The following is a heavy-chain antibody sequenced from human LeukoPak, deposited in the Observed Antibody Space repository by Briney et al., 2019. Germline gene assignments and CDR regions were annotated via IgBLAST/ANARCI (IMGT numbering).Heavy chain of an antibody. CDR2: ISHDGSNK. CDR1: GFTFSSYG. D-gene: IGHD3-9*01. Sequence: PGRSLRLSCAASGFTFSSYGMHWVRQAPGKGLEWVAVISHDGSNKYYADSVKGRFTISRDNSKNTLYLQMNSLRAEDTAVYYCAKEGGYYDILSNPYYFDYWGQGTLVTVSS. J-gene: IGHJ4*02. CDR3: AKEGGYYDILSNPYYFDY. V-gene: IGHV3-30*18.